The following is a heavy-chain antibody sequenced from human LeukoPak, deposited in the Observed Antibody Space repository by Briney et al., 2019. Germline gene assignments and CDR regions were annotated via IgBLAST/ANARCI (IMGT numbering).Heavy chain of an antibody. Sequence: GGSLRLSCAASGFTLSSYWMTWVRQAPGKGLEWVANIKQDGSEKYYVDSVKGRFTIARDNAKNSLYLQMNSLRAEDTAVYYCARDPAAPINRFDPWGQGTLVTVSS. CDR2: IKQDGSEK. V-gene: IGHV3-7*01. CDR3: ARDPAAPINRFDP. J-gene: IGHJ5*02. CDR1: GFTLSSYW. D-gene: IGHD6-13*01.